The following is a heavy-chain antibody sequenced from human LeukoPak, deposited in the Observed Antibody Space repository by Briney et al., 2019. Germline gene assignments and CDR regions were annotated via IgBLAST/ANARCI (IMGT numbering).Heavy chain of an antibody. Sequence: PGGSLRLSCAASGFAFSSYPMTWVRQAPGKGLEWVSTIGSSNGDTHYADSVKGRFTISRDNSKNTLYLQMNSLRAEDTAVYYCARWYYSGWAFDYWGQGTLVTVSS. CDR2: IGSSNGDT. J-gene: IGHJ4*02. CDR3: ARWYYSGWAFDY. D-gene: IGHD6-19*01. V-gene: IGHV3-23*01. CDR1: GFAFSSYP.